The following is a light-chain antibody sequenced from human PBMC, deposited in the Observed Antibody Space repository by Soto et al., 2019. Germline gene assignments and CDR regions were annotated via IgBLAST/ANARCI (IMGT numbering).Light chain of an antibody. Sequence: DIQMTQSPSTLSASVGDRVIIICRASQSFSSWLAWYQQKPGKAPKLLIYKASSLESGVPSRFSGSGSGTEFTLTISSLQPDDFATYYCQQYNSYLWTFGQGTKVEIK. J-gene: IGKJ1*01. V-gene: IGKV1-5*03. CDR2: KAS. CDR1: QSFSSW. CDR3: QQYNSYLWT.